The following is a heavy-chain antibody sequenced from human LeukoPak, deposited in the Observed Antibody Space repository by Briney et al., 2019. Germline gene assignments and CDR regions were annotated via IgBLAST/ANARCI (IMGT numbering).Heavy chain of an antibody. J-gene: IGHJ5*02. CDR2: IGAYNGNT. Sequence: GASVKVSCKASGYIFPSYGITWVRQAPGQGLQWMGWIGAYNGNTYYAQNFQGRVTMTTDTSTSTAYMELRSLRSDDTAVYYCARGGWDNWFDPWGQGTLVTVSS. D-gene: IGHD1-26*01. CDR3: ARGGWDNWFDP. CDR1: GYIFPSYG. V-gene: IGHV1-18*01.